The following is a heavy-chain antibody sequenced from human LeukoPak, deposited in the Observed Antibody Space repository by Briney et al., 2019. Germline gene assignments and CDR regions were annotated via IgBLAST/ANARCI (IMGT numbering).Heavy chain of an antibody. V-gene: IGHV1-2*02. CDR3: ARGGPIDFDY. J-gene: IGHJ4*02. Sequence: ASVKVSCKASGYTFTDYYMHWVRQAPGQGLEWMGWINPDSGGTNYAPKFQGRVTMTRDTSISTAYMELRSLRSDDTAVYYCARGGPIDFDYWGQGTLVTVSS. CDR2: INPDSGGT. CDR1: GYTFTDYY. D-gene: IGHD2-15*01.